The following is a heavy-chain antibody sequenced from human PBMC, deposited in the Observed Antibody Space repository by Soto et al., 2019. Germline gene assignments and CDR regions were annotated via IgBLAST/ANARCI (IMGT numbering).Heavy chain of an antibody. V-gene: IGHV3-11*01. CDR2: ISSSGSTI. D-gene: IGHD4-17*01. CDR3: ARGSYGDYLYYYYMDV. Sequence: LSLTCAASGFTFSDYYMSWIRQAPGKGLEWVSYISSSGSTIYYADSVKGRFTISRDNAKNSLYLQMNSLRAEDTAVYYCARGSYGDYLYYYYMDVWGKGTTVTVSS. J-gene: IGHJ6*03. CDR1: GFTFSDYY.